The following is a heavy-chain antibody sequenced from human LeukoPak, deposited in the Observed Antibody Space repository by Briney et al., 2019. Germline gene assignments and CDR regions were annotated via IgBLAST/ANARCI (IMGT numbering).Heavy chain of an antibody. V-gene: IGHV3-7*01. CDR3: ARDDYDYVWGSYRYTVHNWFDP. CDR1: GFTFSSYW. J-gene: IGHJ5*02. D-gene: IGHD3-16*02. Sequence: HPGGSLRLSCAASGFTFSSYWMSWVRQAPGKGLEWVANIKQDGSEKYYVDSVKGRFTISRDNAKNSLYLQMNSLRAEDTAVYYCARDDYDYVWGSYRYTVHNWFDPWGQGTLVTVSS. CDR2: IKQDGSEK.